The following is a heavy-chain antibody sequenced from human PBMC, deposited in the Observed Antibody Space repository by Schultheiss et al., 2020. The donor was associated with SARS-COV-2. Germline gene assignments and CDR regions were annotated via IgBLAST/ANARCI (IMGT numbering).Heavy chain of an antibody. V-gene: IGHV3-23*01. J-gene: IGHJ4*02. D-gene: IGHD6-19*01. Sequence: GGSLRLSCAASGFTFSSYAMSWVRQAPGKGLEWVSAISGSGGSTYYADSAKGRFTISRDNSKNTLYLQMDSLRVEDTAVYYCAREGGQPVAGYFDYWGQGTLVTVSS. CDR2: ISGSGGST. CDR3: AREGGQPVAGYFDY. CDR1: GFTFSSYA.